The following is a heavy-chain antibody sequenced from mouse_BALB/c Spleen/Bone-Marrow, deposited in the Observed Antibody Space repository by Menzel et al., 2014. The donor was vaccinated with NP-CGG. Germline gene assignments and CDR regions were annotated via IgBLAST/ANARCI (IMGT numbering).Heavy chain of an antibody. Sequence: VHLVESGPGLVQPSQSLSITCTVSGFSLTSYGLHWVRQSPGKGLEWLGVIWSGGSTDYNAAFISRLSISKDNSKSQVFFKMNSLQANDTAIYYCARKRRYYAMDYWGQGTSVTVSS. V-gene: IGHV2-2*02. CDR2: IWSGGST. J-gene: IGHJ4*01. CDR3: ARKRRYYAMDY. CDR1: GFSLTSYG.